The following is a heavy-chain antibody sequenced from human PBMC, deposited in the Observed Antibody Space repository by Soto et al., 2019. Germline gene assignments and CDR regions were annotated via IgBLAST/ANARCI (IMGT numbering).Heavy chain of an antibody. CDR1: GFTFRTYG. J-gene: IGHJ4*02. V-gene: IGHV3-33*01. CDR3: ARGRVDGGELDL. Sequence: VQLVESGGGVVQPGRSLRLSCATSGFTFRTYGMYWVRQAPGKGLEWVAVIWYDASNKYYADSVKGRFTISRDNSENPLYLQMNILRAEDTALYFCARGRVDGGELDLWGQGTLVTVSS. CDR2: IWYDASNK. D-gene: IGHD1-26*01.